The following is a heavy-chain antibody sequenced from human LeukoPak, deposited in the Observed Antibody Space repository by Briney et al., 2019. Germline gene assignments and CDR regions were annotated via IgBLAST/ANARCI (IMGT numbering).Heavy chain of an antibody. D-gene: IGHD3-3*01. V-gene: IGHV4-38-2*02. Sequence: PSETLSLTCTVSGYSISSGYYWGWIRQPPGKGLEWIGSIYHSGSTYYNPSLKSRVTISVDTSKNQFSLKLSSVTAADTAVYYCARIHQRITIFGVVLIGYFDYWGQGTLVTVSS. CDR3: ARIHQRITIFGVVLIGYFDY. CDR2: IYHSGST. CDR1: GYSISSGYY. J-gene: IGHJ4*02.